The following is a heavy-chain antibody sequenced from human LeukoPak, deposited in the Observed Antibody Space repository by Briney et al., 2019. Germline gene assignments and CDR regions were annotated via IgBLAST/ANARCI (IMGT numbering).Heavy chain of an antibody. Sequence: PGGSLRLSCAASGFTFSNAWMNWVRQAPGKGLEWVGRIKSKTDGGTTDYAAPVKGRFTISRDDSKNTLYLQMNSLKTEDTAVYYCTTESMATISMRYYCYGMDVWGQGTTVTVSS. CDR3: TTESMATISMRYYCYGMDV. CDR2: IKSKTDGGTT. CDR1: GFTFSNAW. J-gene: IGHJ6*02. V-gene: IGHV3-15*07. D-gene: IGHD5-24*01.